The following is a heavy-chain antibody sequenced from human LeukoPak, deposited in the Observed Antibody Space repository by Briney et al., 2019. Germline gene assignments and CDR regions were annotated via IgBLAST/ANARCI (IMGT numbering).Heavy chain of an antibody. Sequence: GGSLRLSCAASGFTFSSYGMSWVRQAPGKGLEWVSAFYDDGDTWYVDSVKGRFTISRDNSKNTLYLQMNSLTADDTAVYFCARGGGNPGYFQHWGQGTLVTVSS. CDR3: ARGGGNPGYFQH. J-gene: IGHJ1*01. V-gene: IGHV3-23*05. CDR1: GFTFSSYG. CDR2: FYDDGDT. D-gene: IGHD4-23*01.